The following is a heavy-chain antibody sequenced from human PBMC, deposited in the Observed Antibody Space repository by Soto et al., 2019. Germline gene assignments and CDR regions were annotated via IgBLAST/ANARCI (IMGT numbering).Heavy chain of an antibody. CDR1: GYTFSDFD. Sequence: QAHLEQSGAELKRPGASVKVSCKASGYTFSDFDINWLRQASGQGPEWMGWMNAKSGDTFFTQRFQGKFNMTWDTSLSTAYMEVGSLTSDDTAIYYCTRGNPFNYAGFDVWGQGTTVAVSS. J-gene: IGHJ6*02. V-gene: IGHV1-8*01. CDR3: TRGNPFNYAGFDV. CDR2: MNAKSGDT. D-gene: IGHD3-16*01.